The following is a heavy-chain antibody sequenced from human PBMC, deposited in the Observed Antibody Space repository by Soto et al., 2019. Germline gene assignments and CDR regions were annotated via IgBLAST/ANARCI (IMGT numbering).Heavy chain of an antibody. Sequence: EVQLLESGGGLVQPGGSLRLSCAASGFTFSSYAMGWVRQAPGKGLEWVSTISSTADGTDYAESVKGRFTISRDNSKNTLYLQMNSLRAEDTAVYYCAQAISRERQIDYWGQGTLVTVSS. CDR3: AQAISRERQIDY. V-gene: IGHV3-23*01. CDR1: GFTFSSYA. J-gene: IGHJ4*02. D-gene: IGHD1-26*01. CDR2: ISSTADGT.